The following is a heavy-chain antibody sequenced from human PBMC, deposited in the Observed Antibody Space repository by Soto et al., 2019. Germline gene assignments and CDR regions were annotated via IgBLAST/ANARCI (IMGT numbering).Heavy chain of an antibody. Sequence: WGSLRLSCAASGFIFSDYGFHFFRQAPVRWLEWLAVIPNDGSYKYYSDSVKGRFTISRDNSKNTLYLQMNSLRAEDTALYYCARDDDLPQNDFDYWGQGTLVTVSS. CDR3: ARDDDLPQNDFDY. CDR1: GFIFSDYG. D-gene: IGHD3-16*01. J-gene: IGHJ4*02. CDR2: IPNDGSYK. V-gene: IGHV3-30*12.